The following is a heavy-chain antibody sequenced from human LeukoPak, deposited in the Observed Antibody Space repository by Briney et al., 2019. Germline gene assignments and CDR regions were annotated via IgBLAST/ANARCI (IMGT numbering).Heavy chain of an antibody. J-gene: IGHJ4*02. V-gene: IGHV3-30*03. CDR3: ARDHLSGFDY. CDR1: GFTFSSYG. D-gene: IGHD1-26*01. Sequence: PGGSLRLSCAASGFTFSSYGMHWVRQAPGKGLEWVAVISYDGSNKYYADSVKGRFTISRDNSKNTLYLQMNSLRAEDTAVYYCARDHLSGFDYWGQGTLVTVSS. CDR2: ISYDGSNK.